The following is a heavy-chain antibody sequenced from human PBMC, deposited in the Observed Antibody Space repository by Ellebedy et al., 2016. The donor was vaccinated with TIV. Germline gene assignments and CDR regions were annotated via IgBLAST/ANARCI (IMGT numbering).Heavy chain of an antibody. V-gene: IGHV3-33*01. CDR3: ARTENQLLPNDY. Sequence: GGSLRLXXAASGFTFSSYGMHWVRQAPGKGLEWVAVIWYDGSNKYYADSVKGRFTISRDNSKNTLYLQMNSLRAEDTAVYYCARTENQLLPNDYWGQGTLVTVSS. CDR2: IWYDGSNK. CDR1: GFTFSSYG. J-gene: IGHJ4*02. D-gene: IGHD2-2*01.